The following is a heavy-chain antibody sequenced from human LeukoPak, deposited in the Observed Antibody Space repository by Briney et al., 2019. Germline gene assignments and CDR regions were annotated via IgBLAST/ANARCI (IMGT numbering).Heavy chain of an antibody. CDR2: IYYSGST. CDR1: GGSISSSSYY. D-gene: IGHD3-16*01. CDR3: ARDTITFGGVPTI. V-gene: IGHV4-39*07. J-gene: IGHJ3*02. Sequence: SETLSLTCTVSGGSISSSSYYWGWIRQPPGKGLEWIGSIYYSGSTYYNPSLKSRVTISVDTSKNQFSLKLSSVTAADTAVYYCARDTITFGGVPTIWGQGTMVTVSS.